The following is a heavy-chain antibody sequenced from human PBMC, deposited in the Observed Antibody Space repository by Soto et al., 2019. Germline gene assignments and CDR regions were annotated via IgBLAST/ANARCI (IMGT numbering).Heavy chain of an antibody. Sequence: QVQLQESGPGLVKPSETVSLTCAVSGDSIRAFYWSWFRQPAGGGLEWIGRFSLSGDTDYNPSLRCRLTLSFETSQSQVSLRLPSVTSADTAVYYCAREVKQRLGYYYICLDVWGQGTTVTVSS. J-gene: IGHJ6*02. CDR3: AREVKQRLGYYYICLDV. CDR1: GDSIRAFY. D-gene: IGHD6-25*01. CDR2: FSLSGDT. V-gene: IGHV4-4*07.